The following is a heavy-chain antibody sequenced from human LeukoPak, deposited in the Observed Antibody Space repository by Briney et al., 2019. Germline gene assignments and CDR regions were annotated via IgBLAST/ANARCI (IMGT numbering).Heavy chain of an antibody. CDR1: GFTFSSYS. Sequence: GGSLRLSCAASGFTFSSYSMNWVRQAPGKGLEWVSYISSSSSTIYYADSVKGRFTISRDNAKNSLYLQMNSLRAEDTAVYYCASGERGFDYWGQGTLVTVSS. D-gene: IGHD7-27*01. CDR2: ISSSSSTI. V-gene: IGHV3-48*01. CDR3: ASGERGFDY. J-gene: IGHJ4*02.